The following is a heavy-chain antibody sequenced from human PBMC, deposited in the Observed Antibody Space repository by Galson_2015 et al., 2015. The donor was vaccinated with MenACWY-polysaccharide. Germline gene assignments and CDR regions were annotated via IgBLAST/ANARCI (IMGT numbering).Heavy chain of an antibody. CDR2: ISKSGDSI. CDR3: ARGHYGLDV. V-gene: IGHV3-11*01. Sequence: SLRLSCAASGFSLGAWYMSWIRQAPGKGLEWLSYISKSGDSIYYGDSVKGRFAISRDNAKNSLYLQLNSLEVEDTAIYYCARGHYGLDVSGQGTTVTVSS. J-gene: IGHJ6*02. CDR1: GFSLGAWY.